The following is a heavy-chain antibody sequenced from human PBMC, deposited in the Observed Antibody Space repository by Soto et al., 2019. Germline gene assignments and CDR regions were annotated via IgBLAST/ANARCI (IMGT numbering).Heavy chain of an antibody. D-gene: IGHD1-26*01. CDR1: GYTFTRYY. Sequence: QVQLVQSGAEVKKPGASVKVSCMASGYTFTRYYINWVRQAPGQGLEWMGWVSAYNGKTHYEQKLQGRVALTTDTSTSTAYMELRGLRSDDTAVYFGAGGGQWDCLSAYWGQGTLVTVSS. V-gene: IGHV1-18*01. CDR3: AGGGQWDCLSAY. CDR2: VSAYNGKT. J-gene: IGHJ4*02.